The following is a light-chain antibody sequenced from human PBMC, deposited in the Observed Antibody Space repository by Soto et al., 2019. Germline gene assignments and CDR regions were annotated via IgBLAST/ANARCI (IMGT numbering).Light chain of an antibody. Sequence: ENVLTQSPATLSLSPGERATLSCRASESVSSSSLAWYQQKPGQAPRLLMHGASSRATGIPDRFSGSASGTDFTLTISSLQPEDFATYYCLQDYNYPRTFGQGTKVDIK. CDR1: ESVSSSS. CDR3: LQDYNYPRT. CDR2: GAS. V-gene: IGKV3D-7*01. J-gene: IGKJ1*01.